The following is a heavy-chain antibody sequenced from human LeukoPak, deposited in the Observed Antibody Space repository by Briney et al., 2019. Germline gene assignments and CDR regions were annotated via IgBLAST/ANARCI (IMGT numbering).Heavy chain of an antibody. Sequence: GESLKISCKGSGYSFTRYWIGWVRQMPEKGLEWLGVIYPGDSGTRYSPSFQGQVTISTDKSISTAYLQWSSLKASDTALYYCARHGTTVTPRNFDYWGQGALVTVSS. CDR2: IYPGDSGT. V-gene: IGHV5-51*01. D-gene: IGHD4-17*01. CDR3: ARHGTTVTPRNFDY. CDR1: GYSFTRYW. J-gene: IGHJ4*02.